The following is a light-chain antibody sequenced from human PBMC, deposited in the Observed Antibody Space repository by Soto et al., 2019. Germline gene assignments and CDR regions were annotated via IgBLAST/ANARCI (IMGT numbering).Light chain of an antibody. Sequence: DIQLTQSPSTLSASVGDRGTITGRASQSVTDWLAWYQQKPGKAPKLLIYDASSSQSGVPSRFSGSGSGTEFSFTISSLKPDDFATYYCQQYYRSCTFGQGPKVEIK. J-gene: IGKJ2*02. CDR2: DAS. CDR3: QQYYRSCT. V-gene: IGKV1-5*01. CDR1: QSVTDW.